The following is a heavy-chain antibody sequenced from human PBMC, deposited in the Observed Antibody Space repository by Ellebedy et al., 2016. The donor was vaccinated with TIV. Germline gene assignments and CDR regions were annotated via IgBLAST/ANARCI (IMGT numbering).Heavy chain of an antibody. CDR1: GYTFTSYG. V-gene: IGHV1-18*01. Sequence: AASVKVSCKAAGYTFTSYGISWVRQAPGQGLAWMGWISAYNGNTNYAQKLQGRVTMTTDTSTSTAYMELRSLRSDDTAVYYCARGAEGSSWYGGYYYYGMDVWGQGTTVTVSS. D-gene: IGHD6-13*01. J-gene: IGHJ6*02. CDR2: ISAYNGNT. CDR3: ARGAEGSSWYGGYYYYGMDV.